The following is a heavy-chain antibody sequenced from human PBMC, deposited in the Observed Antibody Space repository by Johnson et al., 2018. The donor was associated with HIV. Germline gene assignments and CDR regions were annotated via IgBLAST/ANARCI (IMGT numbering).Heavy chain of an antibody. Sequence: EVQLVESGGGLVKPGGSLRLSCAASGFTFNNAWMSWVRQAPGKGLEWVGRIKSKSDGGTTDYAAPVKGRFTISRDDSKNTLYLQMNSLKTEDTAVYYCTNPDTAMATGAFDIWGQGTMVTVSS. CDR2: IKSKSDGGTT. CDR1: GFTFNNAW. CDR3: TNPDTAMATGAFDI. D-gene: IGHD5-18*01. J-gene: IGHJ3*02. V-gene: IGHV3-15*01.